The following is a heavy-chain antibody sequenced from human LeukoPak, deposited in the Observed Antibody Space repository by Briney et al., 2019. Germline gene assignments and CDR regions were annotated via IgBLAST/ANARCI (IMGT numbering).Heavy chain of an antibody. V-gene: IGHV4-61*02. D-gene: IGHD6-13*01. J-gene: IGHJ4*02. CDR1: GRSISSGSYY. CDR3: ARRPSIAAAKFDY. CDR2: IYTTGGT. Sequence: SQTLSLTCTVSGRSISSGSYYWSWIRQPAGERLEWIGRIYTTGGTNYNPSLKSRVTISVDTSKTQFSLKLSSVTAADTAVYYCARRPSIAAAKFDYWGQGTLVTVSS.